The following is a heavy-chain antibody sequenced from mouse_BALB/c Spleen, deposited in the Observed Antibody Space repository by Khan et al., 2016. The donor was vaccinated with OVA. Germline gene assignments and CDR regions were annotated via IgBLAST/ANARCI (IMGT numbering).Heavy chain of an antibody. Sequence: QVQLQQSGAELARPGASVKLSCKASGYTFTDYDINWVKQRTGQGLEGIGEIAPGGGDTYYHERLKGRATMTADKSTSTVYLQISSLTAEASAVYFCARRSYFGYTFACWGQGTLLTVSA. J-gene: IGHJ3*01. CDR1: GYTFTDYD. CDR3: ARRSYFGYTFAC. D-gene: IGHD1-2*01. CDR2: IAPGGGDT. V-gene: IGHV1-77*01.